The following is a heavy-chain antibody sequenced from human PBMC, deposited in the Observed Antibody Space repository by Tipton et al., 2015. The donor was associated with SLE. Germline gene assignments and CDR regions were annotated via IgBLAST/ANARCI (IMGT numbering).Heavy chain of an antibody. Sequence: TLSLTCTVSGGSISSSDYYWTWIRQHPGKGLEWIGYIYYSGNTYYNPSLKSRITISVDTSKNQFSLKLSSVTAADTAVYYCARGVSFAWWGQGTLVTVSS. CDR3: ARGVSFAW. D-gene: IGHD4-11*01. J-gene: IGHJ4*02. V-gene: IGHV4-30-4*08. CDR2: IYYSGNT. CDR1: GGSISSSDYY.